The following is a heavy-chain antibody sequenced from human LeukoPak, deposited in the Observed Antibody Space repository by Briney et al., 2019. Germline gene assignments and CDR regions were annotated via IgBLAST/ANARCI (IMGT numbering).Heavy chain of an antibody. CDR2: INPSGGST. Sequence: GASVKVSCKASGYTFTSYYMHWVRQAPGQGLEWMGIINPSGGSTSYAQKFQGRVTMTRDTSTSTVYMELSSLRSEDTAVYYCARDRGPYYDILTGYYPDWYFDLWGRGTLVTVSS. D-gene: IGHD3-9*01. J-gene: IGHJ2*01. V-gene: IGHV1-46*01. CDR1: GYTFTSYY. CDR3: ARDRGPYYDILTGYYPDWYFDL.